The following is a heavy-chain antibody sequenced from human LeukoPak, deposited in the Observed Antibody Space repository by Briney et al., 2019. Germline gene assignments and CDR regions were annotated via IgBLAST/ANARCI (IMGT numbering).Heavy chain of an antibody. J-gene: IGHJ4*02. Sequence: SETLSLTCTVSGGSVSSGSYYWSWIRQPPGKGLEYIGNIYYSGSTNYNPSLKSRVTISVDMSKNQFSLKLSSVTAADTAVYYCARGSGYSSSWYSFERYLDYWGQGTLVTVSS. D-gene: IGHD6-13*01. V-gene: IGHV4-61*01. CDR2: IYYSGST. CDR3: ARGSGYSSSWYSFERYLDY. CDR1: GGSVSSGSYY.